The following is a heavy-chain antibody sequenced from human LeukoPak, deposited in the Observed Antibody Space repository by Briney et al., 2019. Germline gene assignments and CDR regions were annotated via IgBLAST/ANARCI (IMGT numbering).Heavy chain of an antibody. Sequence: GASVKVSCKASGYTFTSYGISWVRQAPGQGLEWMGWISAYNGNTNYAQKLQGRVTMTRDTSTSTVYMELSSLRSEDTAVYYCARDRGIDDSSGTMGYWGQGTLVTVSS. CDR3: ARDRGIDDSSGTMGY. CDR2: ISAYNGNT. J-gene: IGHJ4*02. V-gene: IGHV1-18*01. CDR1: GYTFTSYG. D-gene: IGHD3-22*01.